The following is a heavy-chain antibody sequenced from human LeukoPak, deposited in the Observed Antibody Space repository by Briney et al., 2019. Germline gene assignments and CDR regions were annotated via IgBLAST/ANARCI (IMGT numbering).Heavy chain of an antibody. CDR2: IYYSGST. Sequence: SETLSLTCTVSGGSISSYYWSWIRQPPGKGLEWIGYIYYSGSTNYNPSLKSRGTISIDTSKNQFSLKLSSVTAADTAVYYCARASSIAARPFDYWGQGTLVTVSS. CDR3: ARASSIAARPFDY. D-gene: IGHD6-6*01. J-gene: IGHJ4*02. V-gene: IGHV4-59*12. CDR1: GGSISSYY.